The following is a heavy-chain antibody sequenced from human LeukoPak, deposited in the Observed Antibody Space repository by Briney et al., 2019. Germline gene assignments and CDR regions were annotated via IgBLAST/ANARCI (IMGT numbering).Heavy chain of an antibody. V-gene: IGHV1-18*01. CDR2: VSAYNGNT. CDR1: GYTFTSYG. D-gene: IGHD6-13*01. CDR3: ARDRPPGTYYYYYMDV. Sequence: ASVKVSCKASGYTFTSYGISWVRQAPGQGLEWMGWVSAYNGNTNYAQKLQGRVTMTTDTSPNTAYIELRSLRSDDTAVYYCARDRPPGTYYYYYMDVWGKGTTVTVSS. J-gene: IGHJ6*03.